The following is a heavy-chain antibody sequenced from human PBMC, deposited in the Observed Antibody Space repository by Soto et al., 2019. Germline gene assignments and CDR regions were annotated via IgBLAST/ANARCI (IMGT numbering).Heavy chain of an antibody. CDR2: ISGSGSSA. J-gene: IGHJ5*02. CDR1: GFTFSSYA. V-gene: IGHV3-23*01. Sequence: EVQLLESGGGFVQPGGSLRLSCAASGFTFSSYAMSWVRQVPGKGMEWVSGISGSGSSAYYGDSVQGRFTISRENYKNSLYLEMNSLRVEDTAVYYCAKKALFAPAGPSDRFDPWGQGTLVTVSP. D-gene: IGHD2-15*01. CDR3: AKKALFAPAGPSDRFDP.